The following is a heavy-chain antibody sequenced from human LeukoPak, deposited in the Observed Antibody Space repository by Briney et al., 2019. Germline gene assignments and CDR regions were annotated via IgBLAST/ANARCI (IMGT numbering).Heavy chain of an antibody. D-gene: IGHD6-19*01. J-gene: IGHJ4*02. Sequence: SETLSLTCAVYGGSFSGYYWSWIRQPPGKGLEWIGEINHSGSTNYNPSLKSRVTISVDASKNQFSLKLSSVTAADTAVYYCARGTLYSGWSYYLDYWGQGTLVTVSS. CDR1: GGSFSGYY. CDR3: ARGTLYSGWSYYLDY. V-gene: IGHV4-34*01. CDR2: INHSGST.